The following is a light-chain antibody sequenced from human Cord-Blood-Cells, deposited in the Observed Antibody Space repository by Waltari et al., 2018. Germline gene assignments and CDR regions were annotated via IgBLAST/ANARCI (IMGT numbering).Light chain of an antibody. Sequence: QSALTQPASVSASPGPSITISCTGTSSDVGSYNLVSWYQQHPGKAPKLMIYEGSKRPSGVSNRFSGSKSGNTASLTISGLQAEDEADYYCCSYAGSSTSWVFGGGTKLTVL. CDR3: CSYAGSSTSWV. CDR1: SSDVGSYNL. CDR2: EGS. V-gene: IGLV2-23*01. J-gene: IGLJ3*02.